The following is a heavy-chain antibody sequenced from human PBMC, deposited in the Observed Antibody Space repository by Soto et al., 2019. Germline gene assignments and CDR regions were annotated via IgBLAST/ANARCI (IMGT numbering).Heavy chain of an antibody. CDR3: AKATFFWSDYYSGTDY. CDR2: ISGSGGST. Sequence: GGSLRLSCAASGFTFSDYYMSWIRQAPGKGLEWVSYISGSGGSTYYADSVKGRFTISRDNSKNTLYLQMNSLRAEDTAAYYCAKATFFWSDYYSGTDYWGQGTLVTVSS. CDR1: GFTFSDYY. J-gene: IGHJ4*02. V-gene: IGHV3-23*01. D-gene: IGHD3-3*01.